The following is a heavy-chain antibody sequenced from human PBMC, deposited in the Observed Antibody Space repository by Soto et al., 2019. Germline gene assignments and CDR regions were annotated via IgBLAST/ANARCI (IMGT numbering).Heavy chain of an antibody. D-gene: IGHD5-18*01. CDR1: GGSISSYY. CDR3: ARGDVETAMVPHFDY. V-gene: IGHV4-59*01. Sequence: QVQLQESGPGLVKPSETLSLTCTVSGGSISSYYWSWIRQPPGKGLEWIGYIYYSGSTNYNPSLKSRVTISVDTPKNQFSLKLSSVTAADTAVYYCARGDVETAMVPHFDYWGQGTLVTVSS. J-gene: IGHJ4*02. CDR2: IYYSGST.